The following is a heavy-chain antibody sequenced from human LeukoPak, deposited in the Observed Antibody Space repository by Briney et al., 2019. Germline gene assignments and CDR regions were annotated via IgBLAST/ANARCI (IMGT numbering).Heavy chain of an antibody. CDR3: ARVSRSYGYYYYYGMDV. V-gene: IGHV3-30*03. J-gene: IGHJ6*02. CDR2: ISYDGSNK. D-gene: IGHD1-26*01. Sequence: QPGRSLRLSCSASGFTCSSYGMHWVRQAPGKGLEGVAVISYDGSNKYYADSVKGPFTMSRDNSKNTLYLQMNSLRAEDTAVYYCARVSRSYGYYYYYGMDVWGQGTTVTVSS. CDR1: GFTCSSYG.